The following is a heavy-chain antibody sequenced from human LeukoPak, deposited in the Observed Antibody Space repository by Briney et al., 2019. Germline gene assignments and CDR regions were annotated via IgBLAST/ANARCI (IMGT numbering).Heavy chain of an antibody. CDR1: GGSISSSNYY. J-gene: IGHJ4*02. D-gene: IGHD6-19*01. CDR3: ASHIAVAGPFDY. CDR2: IFYSGST. V-gene: IGHV4-39*07. Sequence: SETLSLTCTVSGGSISSSNYYWGWIRQPPGKGLEWIGNIFYSGSTHYNPSLKSRVTISVDTSKNQFSLKLSSVTAADTAVYYCASHIAVAGPFDYWGQGTLVTVSS.